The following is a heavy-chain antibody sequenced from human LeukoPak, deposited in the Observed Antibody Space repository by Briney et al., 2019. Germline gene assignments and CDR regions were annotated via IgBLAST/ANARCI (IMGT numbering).Heavy chain of an antibody. J-gene: IGHJ4*02. CDR3: AKDSSGCLDY. V-gene: IGHV3-23*01. CDR2: ISGSGGNT. D-gene: IGHD6-19*01. CDR1: GFTFSVYV. Sequence: HSGGSLRLSCAASGFTFSVYVMSWVRQAPGKGLEWVSAISGSGGNTYYADSVKGRFTISRDNSKNTLYLQMNSLRAEDTAVYYCAKDSSGCLDYWGQGTLVTVSS.